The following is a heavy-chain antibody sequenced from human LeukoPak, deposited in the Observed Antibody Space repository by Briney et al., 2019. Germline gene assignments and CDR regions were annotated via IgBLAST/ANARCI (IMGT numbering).Heavy chain of an antibody. CDR3: AREEGDGYNFDY. Sequence: GGSLRLSCAASGFTFSSYSMNWVRQAPGKGLEWVSSISSSSSYIYYADSVKGRFTISRDNAKNSLYLQMNSLRAEDTAVYYCAREEGDGYNFDYWGQGTLVTVSS. D-gene: IGHD5-24*01. CDR1: GFTFSSYS. V-gene: IGHV3-21*01. CDR2: ISSSSSYI. J-gene: IGHJ4*02.